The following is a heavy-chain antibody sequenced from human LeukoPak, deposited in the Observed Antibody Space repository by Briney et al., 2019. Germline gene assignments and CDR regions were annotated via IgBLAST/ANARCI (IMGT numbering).Heavy chain of an antibody. Sequence: PGRSLRLSCAASGFTFSDYAMHWVRQAPGKGLEWVAVISYDGTNKYCADSVKGRFTISRDNSKNTLYLQMNSLRAEDTAVYYCARNYYDFWSGYMDYWGQGTLVTVSS. CDR3: ARNYYDFWSGYMDY. CDR2: ISYDGTNK. J-gene: IGHJ4*02. D-gene: IGHD3-3*01. CDR1: GFTFSDYA. V-gene: IGHV3-30-3*01.